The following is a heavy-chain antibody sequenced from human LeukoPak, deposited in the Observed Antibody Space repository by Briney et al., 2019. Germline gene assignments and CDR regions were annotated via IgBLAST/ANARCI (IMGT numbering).Heavy chain of an antibody. CDR1: GGSISSYY. Sequence: SETLSLTCTVFGGSISSYYWSWIRQPPGKGLEWIGYIYYSGSTNYNPSLKSRVTISVDTSKNQFSLKLSSVTAADTAVYYCARDRGGDGYNPFDYWGQGTLVTVSS. CDR3: ARDRGGDGYNPFDY. D-gene: IGHD5-24*01. V-gene: IGHV4-59*01. CDR2: IYYSGST. J-gene: IGHJ4*02.